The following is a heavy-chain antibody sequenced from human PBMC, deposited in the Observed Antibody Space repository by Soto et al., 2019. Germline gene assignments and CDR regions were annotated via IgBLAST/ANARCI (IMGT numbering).Heavy chain of an antibody. Sequence: GSLRLSCAASGISVSDNYMTWVRQAPGKGLEWVSVIYSGGRTYYADSVKGRFIISRDNSKNMLYLQMNTLRGEDTAVYYCARESRTSARKAWFDPWGQGTLVTVSS. CDR2: IYSGGRT. CDR3: ARESRTSARKAWFDP. CDR1: GISVSDNY. D-gene: IGHD2-8*02. V-gene: IGHV3-66*01. J-gene: IGHJ5*02.